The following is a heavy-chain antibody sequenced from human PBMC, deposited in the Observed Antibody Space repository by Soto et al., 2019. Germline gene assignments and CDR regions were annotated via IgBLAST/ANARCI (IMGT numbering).Heavy chain of an antibody. V-gene: IGHV3-7*05. J-gene: IGHJ4*02. Sequence: EVQLVASGGGLVQPGGSLRLSCAASRFFFSGYWMSWVRQAPGKGLEWVANMDQDGSEKYYADSVKGRFTISRDNAKNTLFGQMNSLRADDTAVYYCVRDPGRLQLHEYGGQGTLVTVSS. D-gene: IGHD6-25*01. CDR2: MDQDGSEK. CDR1: RFFFSGYW. CDR3: VRDPGRLQLHEY.